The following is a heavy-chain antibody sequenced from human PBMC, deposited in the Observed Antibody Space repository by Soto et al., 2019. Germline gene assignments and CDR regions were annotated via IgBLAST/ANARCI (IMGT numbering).Heavy chain of an antibody. D-gene: IGHD6-19*01. CDR2: ISWNSGSI. V-gene: IGHV3-9*01. CDR1: GFTFGDYA. Sequence: GGSLRLSCAASGFTFGDYAMQWVRQAPGKGLELVSAISWNSGSIDYADSVKGRFTISRDNAKNSLYLQMNSLRAEDTALYYCAKSHTTSGWYVTTDYWGQGTRVTVSS. CDR3: AKSHTTSGWYVTTDY. J-gene: IGHJ4*02.